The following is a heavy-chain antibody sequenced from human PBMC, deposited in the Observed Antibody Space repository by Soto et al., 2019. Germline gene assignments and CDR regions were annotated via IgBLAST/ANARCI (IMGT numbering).Heavy chain of an antibody. CDR2: INAGNGNT. D-gene: IGHD6-13*01. V-gene: IGHV1-3*01. CDR3: ARDARPGIAAAGTHGIDV. Sequence: GAGVKVTCKASGYTYTSYALHWLRQAPGKRGEGMGWINAGNGNTKYSQKFQGRVTITRDTSASTAYMELSSLRSEDTAVYYCARDARPGIAAAGTHGIDVWGQGTTLTVSS. CDR1: GYTYTSYA. J-gene: IGHJ6*02.